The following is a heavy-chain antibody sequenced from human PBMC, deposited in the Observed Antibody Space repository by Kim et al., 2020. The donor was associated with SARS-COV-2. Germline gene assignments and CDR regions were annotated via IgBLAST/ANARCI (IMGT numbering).Heavy chain of an antibody. D-gene: IGHD3-16*01. CDR2: T. Sequence: TTYSPSFRGHVTISTDKALSTAYLQWSRLRDSDTAIYYCARRQGGGDGFDVWGQGTVVIVSS. V-gene: IGHV5-10-1*01. J-gene: IGHJ3*01. CDR3: ARRQGGGDGFDV.